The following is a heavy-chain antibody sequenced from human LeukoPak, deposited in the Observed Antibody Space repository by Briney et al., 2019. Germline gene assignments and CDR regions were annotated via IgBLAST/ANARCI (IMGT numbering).Heavy chain of an antibody. V-gene: IGHV1-69*04. D-gene: IGHD3-3*01. CDR1: GGTFSSYA. CDR3: ATLKLGAYYDFWSGYYQGGMDV. Sequence: SVKVSCKASGGTFSSYAISWVRQAPGQGLEWMGRIIPILGIANYAQKFQGRVTITADKSTSTAYMELSSLRSEDTAVYYCATLKLGAYYDFWSGYYQGGMDVWGQGTAVTVSS. J-gene: IGHJ6*02. CDR2: IIPILGIA.